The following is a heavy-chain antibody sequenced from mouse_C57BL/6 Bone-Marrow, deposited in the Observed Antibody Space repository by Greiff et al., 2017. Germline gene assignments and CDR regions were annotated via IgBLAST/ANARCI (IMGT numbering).Heavy chain of an antibody. Sequence: EVKLVESGGDLVKPGGSLKLSCAASGFTFSSYGMSWVRQTPDKRLEWVATISSGGSYTYYPDSVKGRFTISRDKAKNTLYLQMSSLKSEDTAMYYCARQGGVTTFAYWGQGTLVTVSA. CDR1: GFTFSSYG. V-gene: IGHV5-6*01. J-gene: IGHJ3*01. CDR2: ISSGGSYT. D-gene: IGHD2-2*01. CDR3: ARQGGVTTFAY.